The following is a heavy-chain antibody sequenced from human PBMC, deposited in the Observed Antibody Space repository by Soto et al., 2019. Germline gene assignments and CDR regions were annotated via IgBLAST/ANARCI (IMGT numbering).Heavy chain of an antibody. Sequence: GGSLRLSCAACGFTLSSYAMSWVRQAPGKGLEWVSAISGSGGSTYYADSVKGRFTISRDNSKNTLYLQMNSLRAEDTAVYYCAKRGLGPSIAARLSGMDVWGQGTTVTVSS. CDR2: ISGSGGST. CDR3: AKRGLGPSIAARLSGMDV. D-gene: IGHD6-6*01. CDR1: GFTLSSYA. J-gene: IGHJ6*02. V-gene: IGHV3-23*01.